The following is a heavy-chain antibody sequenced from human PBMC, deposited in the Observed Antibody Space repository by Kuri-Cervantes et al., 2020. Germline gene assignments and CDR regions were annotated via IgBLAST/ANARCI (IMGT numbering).Heavy chain of an antibody. CDR2: ISSSSSTI. CDR3: AREGPPSSGSCFDY. V-gene: IGHV3-11*04. J-gene: IGHJ4*02. CDR1: GFTFSDYY. D-gene: IGHD1-26*01. Sequence: GESLKISCAASGFTFSDYYMSWIRQAPGKGLEWVSYISSSSSTIYYADSVKVRFTISRDNAKNSLYLQMNSLRDEDTAVYYCAREGPPSSGSCFDYWGQGTLVTVSS.